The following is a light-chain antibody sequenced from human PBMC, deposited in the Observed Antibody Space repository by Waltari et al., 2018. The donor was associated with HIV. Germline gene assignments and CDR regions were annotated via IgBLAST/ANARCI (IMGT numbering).Light chain of an antibody. Sequence: EIVLTQSPGTLSLSPGERATLSCRASQSVSSLLIYGASSRATGIPDRFSGSGSGTDFTLTISRLEPEDFAVYYCQQYGSSLWTFGQGTKVEIK. CDR3: QQYGSSLWT. V-gene: IGKV3-20*01. CDR1: QSVSS. CDR2: GAS. J-gene: IGKJ1*01.